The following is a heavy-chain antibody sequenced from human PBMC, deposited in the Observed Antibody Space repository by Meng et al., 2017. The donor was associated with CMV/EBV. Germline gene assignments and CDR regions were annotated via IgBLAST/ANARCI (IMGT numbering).Heavy chain of an antibody. D-gene: IGHD3-3*01. V-gene: IGHV1-69*05. CDR3: ARGGGTIFGVVTNNWFDP. CDR1: TFSSNA. CDR2: IIPIFGTA. J-gene: IGHJ5*02. Sequence: TFSSNAISWVRQAPGQGLEWMGGIIPIFGTANYEQKFQGRVTITTDESTSTAYMELSSLRSEDTAVYYCARGGGTIFGVVTNNWFDPWGQGTLVTVSS.